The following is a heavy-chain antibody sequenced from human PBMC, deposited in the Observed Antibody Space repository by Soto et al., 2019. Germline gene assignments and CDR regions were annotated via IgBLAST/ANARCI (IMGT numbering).Heavy chain of an antibody. CDR3: ARDPYYYASGS. Sequence: LSCSSSGFSFSGSYMTCIRQAPGKGLEWVSKISGNGATTYYADSVRGRFTISRDNAKNSLYLQMNSLRDEDTAVYFCARDPYYYASGSWGKGTWGTVSS. CDR1: GFSFSGSY. CDR2: ISGNGATT. D-gene: IGHD3-10*01. J-gene: IGHJ4*02. V-gene: IGHV3-11*01.